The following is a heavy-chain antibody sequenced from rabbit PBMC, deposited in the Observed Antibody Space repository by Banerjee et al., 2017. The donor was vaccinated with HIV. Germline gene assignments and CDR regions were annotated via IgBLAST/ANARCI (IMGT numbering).Heavy chain of an antibody. D-gene: IGHD1-1*01. CDR3: VRGASSSFSSYGMDL. J-gene: IGHJ6*01. V-gene: IGHV1S47*01. Sequence: QEQLVESGGGLVQPGGSLKLSCKASGFDLSSYGVSWVRQAPGKGLEWIGYIDLVFGSTYYASWVNGRFTISSHNAQNTLYLQLNSLTVADTAIYFCVRGASSSFSSYGMDLWGQGTLVTVS. CDR2: IDLVFGST. CDR1: GFDLSSYG.